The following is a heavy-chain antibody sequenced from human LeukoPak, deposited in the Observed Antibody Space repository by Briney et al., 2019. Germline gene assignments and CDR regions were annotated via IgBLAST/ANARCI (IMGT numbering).Heavy chain of an antibody. CDR2: ISRSSSTI. CDR1: GFTVSSYS. V-gene: IGHV3-48*01. J-gene: IGHJ3*02. CDR3: ARDSSGYDFWSGYYTWPKGEAFDI. D-gene: IGHD3-3*01. Sequence: PGPSLRLSCAASGFTVSSYSMSWVRHAPGKGLEWLSYISRSSSTINYADSVKGRFTISRDNAKNSLYLQMNSLRAEDTAVYYCARDSSGYDFWSGYYTWPKGEAFDIWGQGTMVTVSS.